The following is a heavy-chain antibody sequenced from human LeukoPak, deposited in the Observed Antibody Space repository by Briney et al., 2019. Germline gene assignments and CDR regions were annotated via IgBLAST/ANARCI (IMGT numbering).Heavy chain of an antibody. J-gene: IGHJ4*02. CDR1: GYSFTTYW. CDR3: ARGPTVVTPRYFDY. D-gene: IGHD4-23*01. CDR2: IYPGDSDT. V-gene: IGHV5-51*01. Sequence: GESLKIPCTGSGYSFTTYWIGWVRQMPGKGLEWMGIIYPGDSDTRYSPSLQGQVTMSADKSISTAYLQWSSLQASDTAMYYCARGPTVVTPRYFDYWGQGTLVTVSS.